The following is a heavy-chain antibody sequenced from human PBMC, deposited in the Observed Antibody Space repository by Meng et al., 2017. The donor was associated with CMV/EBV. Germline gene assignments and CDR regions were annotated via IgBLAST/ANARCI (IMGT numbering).Heavy chain of an antibody. CDR1: GGSFSGYY. J-gene: IGHJ4*02. Sequence: QVQLQRWGAGLLKPSETLSLTCAVYGGSFSGYYWSWIRQPPGKGLEWIGEINHSGSTNYNPSLKSRVTISVDTSKNQFSLKLSSVTAADTAVYYCARGSIAARLGLGDWGQGTLVTVAS. V-gene: IGHV4-34*01. CDR3: ARGSIAARLGLGD. D-gene: IGHD6-6*01. CDR2: INHSGST.